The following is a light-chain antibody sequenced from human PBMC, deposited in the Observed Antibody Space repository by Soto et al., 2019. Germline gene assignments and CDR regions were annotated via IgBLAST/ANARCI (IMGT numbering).Light chain of an antibody. Sequence: DIHFSHSPSFLSASVLYRFTITCRASQGISSYLAWYQQKPGKAPKLLIYAASTLQSGVPSRFSGSGSGTEFTLTISSLQPEDFATYYCQQRHSVPPTFGQGTKVDIK. CDR3: QQRHSVPPT. V-gene: IGKV1-9*01. CDR2: AAS. J-gene: IGKJ1*01. CDR1: QGISSY.